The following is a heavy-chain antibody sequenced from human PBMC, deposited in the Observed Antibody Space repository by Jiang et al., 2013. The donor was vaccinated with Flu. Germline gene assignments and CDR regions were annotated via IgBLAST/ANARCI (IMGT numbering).Heavy chain of an antibody. CDR1: GDSIRSRSFS. V-gene: IGHV4-39*01. Sequence: PGLVKSSETLLLTCTVSGDSIRSRSFSWGWIRQSPGKGLEWVGSTSYSASTYYSPSLKSRVTISLDTSKNQFSLQLNSVTAADTAVYYCVSHRDSSGSVPLEYWGQGALVTVSS. D-gene: IGHD3-22*01. CDR2: TSYSAST. J-gene: IGHJ4*02. CDR3: VSHRDSSGSVPLEY.